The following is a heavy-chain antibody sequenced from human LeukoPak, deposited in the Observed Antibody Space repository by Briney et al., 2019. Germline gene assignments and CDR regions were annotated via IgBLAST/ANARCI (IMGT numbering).Heavy chain of an antibody. CDR1: GFTFSSYS. J-gene: IGHJ4*02. D-gene: IGHD6-6*01. V-gene: IGHV3-21*01. CDR2: ISSSSSYI. CDR3: ARGEWSSSPFDY. Sequence: PGGSLRLSCAASGFTFSSYSMNWVRQAPGKGLEWVSFISSSSSYIYYADSVKGRFTISRDNARNSLYLQMNSLRADDTAVYYCARGEWSSSPFDYWGQGTLVTVSS.